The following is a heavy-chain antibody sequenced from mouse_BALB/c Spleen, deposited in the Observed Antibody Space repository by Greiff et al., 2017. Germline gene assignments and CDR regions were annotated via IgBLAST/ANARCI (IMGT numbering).Heavy chain of an antibody. CDR3: ARYGNYPYYAMDY. J-gene: IGHJ4*01. CDR1: GFSLSTSGMG. Sequence: QVTLKVSGPGILQPSQTLSLTCSFSGFSLSTSGMGVSWIRQPSGKGLEWLAHIYWDDDKRYNPSLKSRLTISKDTSRNQVFLKITSVDTADTATYYCARYGNYPYYAMDYWGQGTSVTVSS. V-gene: IGHV8-12*01. CDR2: IYWDDDK. D-gene: IGHD2-10*02.